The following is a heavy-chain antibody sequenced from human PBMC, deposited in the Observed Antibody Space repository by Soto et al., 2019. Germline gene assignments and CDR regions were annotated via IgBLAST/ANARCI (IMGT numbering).Heavy chain of an antibody. J-gene: IGHJ5*02. CDR1: GASISSRSSY. Sequence: LXLTFIVSGASISSRSSYWGWIRQPPGKGLEWVGTFYSGSTYNNPSLKSRVTISVDTSKNQFSLKLSSVAAKDTAIYYCATTRGIAVGGSFDHWGQGTLVTVSS. D-gene: IGHD6-13*01. CDR3: ATTRGIAVGGSFDH. V-gene: IGHV4-39*01. CDR2: FYSGST.